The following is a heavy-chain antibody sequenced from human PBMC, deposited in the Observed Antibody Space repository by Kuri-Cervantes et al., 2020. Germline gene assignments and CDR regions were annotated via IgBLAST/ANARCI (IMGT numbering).Heavy chain of an antibody. CDR1: GFTFSDYY. D-gene: IGHD3-10*01. CDR2: ISSSGSTI. CDR3: AREVFTMVRGVTE. J-gene: IGHJ4*02. Sequence: LSLTCAASGFTFSDYYMSWIRQAPGKGLEWVSYISSSGSTIYYADSVKGRFTISRDNAKNSLYLQMNSLRAEDTAVYYCAREVFTMVRGVTEWGQGTLVTVSS. V-gene: IGHV3-11*01.